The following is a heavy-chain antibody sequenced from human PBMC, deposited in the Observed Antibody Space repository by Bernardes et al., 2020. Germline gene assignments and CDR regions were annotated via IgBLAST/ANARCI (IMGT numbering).Heavy chain of an antibody. CDR2: INHRGST. CDR1: GGSFSVYC. J-gene: IGHJ6*04. V-gene: IGHV4-34*01. CDR3: ARGGPRYYYYYAMDV. Sequence: SETLSLTCAVYGGSFSVYCWSWIRQPPGKGREWIGEINHRGSTNSNPSLKSRVTISVDTSKNQFSLKLSSVTAADTAVYYCARGGPRYYYYYAMDVWGRGTRVTVSP.